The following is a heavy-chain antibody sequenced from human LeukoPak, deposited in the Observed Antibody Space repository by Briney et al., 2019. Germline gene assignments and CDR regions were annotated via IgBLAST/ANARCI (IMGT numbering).Heavy chain of an antibody. CDR2: IWDDGSSK. V-gene: IGHV3-33*06. CDR3: AKPTRGSGSFLIDS. D-gene: IGHD1-26*01. Sequence: GGSLRLSCAASGFTFSSYGMHWARQAPGKGLEWEAVIWDDGSSKYYGDSVKGRFTISRDNSKNTLYLQMNSLRAEDTAVYYCAKPTRGSGSFLIDSWGQGTLVTVSS. J-gene: IGHJ4*02. CDR1: GFTFSSYG.